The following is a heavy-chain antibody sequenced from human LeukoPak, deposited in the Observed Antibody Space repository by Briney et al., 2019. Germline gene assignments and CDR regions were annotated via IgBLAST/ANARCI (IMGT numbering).Heavy chain of an antibody. CDR2: IYYSGST. J-gene: IGHJ4*02. Sequence: SETLSLTCTVSGGSISSSSYYWGWIRQPPGKGLEWIGSIYYSGSTYYNPSLKSRVTISVDTSKNQFSLKLSSVTAADTAVYYCAGSIAAAHYWGQGTLVAVSS. D-gene: IGHD6-13*01. V-gene: IGHV4-39*01. CDR1: GGSISSSSYY. CDR3: AGSIAAAHY.